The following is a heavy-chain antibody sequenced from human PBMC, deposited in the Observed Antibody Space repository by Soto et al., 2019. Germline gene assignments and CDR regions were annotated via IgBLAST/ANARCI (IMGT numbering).Heavy chain of an antibody. V-gene: IGHV3-48*01. CDR1: GFTFSSYS. D-gene: IGHD1-26*01. CDR2: ISSSSSTI. J-gene: IGHJ5*02. Sequence: EVQLVESGGGLVQPGGSLRLSCAASGFTFSSYSMNWVRQAPGKGLEWVSYISSSSSTIYYADSVKGRFTISRDNAKNSLYRKMNSLRAEDTAVDYCARGEGLLNWFDPWGQGTLVTVSS. CDR3: ARGEGLLNWFDP.